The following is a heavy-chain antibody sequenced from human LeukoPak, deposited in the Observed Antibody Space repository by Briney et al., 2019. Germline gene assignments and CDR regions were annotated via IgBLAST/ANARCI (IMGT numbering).Heavy chain of an antibody. D-gene: IGHD3-10*01. CDR1: GFTFISYG. CDR3: AKDHYGSGSHYDY. V-gene: IGHV3-30*02. Sequence: GGSLRLSCVASGFTFISYGMHWVRRAPGKGLEWVVFIRYDGSNKYYADSVKGRFTISRDNSKNTVYLEMNSLKAEDTAVYYCAKDHYGSGSHYDYWGQGTLVTVSS. CDR2: IRYDGSNK. J-gene: IGHJ4*02.